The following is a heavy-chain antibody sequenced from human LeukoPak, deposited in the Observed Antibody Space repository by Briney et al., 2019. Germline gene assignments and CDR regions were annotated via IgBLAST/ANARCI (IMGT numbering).Heavy chain of an antibody. CDR2: ISGSGGST. V-gene: IGHV3-23*01. CDR1: GFTLSSYA. D-gene: IGHD3-10*01. Sequence: GGSLRLSCAASGFTLSSYAMSWVRQAPGKGLEWVSAISGSGGSTYYADSVKGRFTISRDNSKSTLYLQMNSLRAEDTAVYYCAKEWGRGTMVRGVKCFDYWGQGTLVTVSS. J-gene: IGHJ4*02. CDR3: AKEWGRGTMVRGVKCFDY.